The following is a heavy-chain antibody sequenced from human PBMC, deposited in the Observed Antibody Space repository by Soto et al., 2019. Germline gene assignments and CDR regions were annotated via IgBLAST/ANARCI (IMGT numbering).Heavy chain of an antibody. CDR2: IYYSGST. V-gene: IGHV4-39*01. CDR3: ARRGVSSYYSNY. D-gene: IGHD2-15*01. Sequence: SETLSLTCTFSGCSISDSSYYLDWIRKHPGKGLEWIGNIYYSGSTYYNLSLKSRVTISVDTSKNQFSLKLSSVTAADTAVYYCARRGVSSYYSNYWGLGTLVTVSS. CDR1: GCSISDSSYY. J-gene: IGHJ4*01.